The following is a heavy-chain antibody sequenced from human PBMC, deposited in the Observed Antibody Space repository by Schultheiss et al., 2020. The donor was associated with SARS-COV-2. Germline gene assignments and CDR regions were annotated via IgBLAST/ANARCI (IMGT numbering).Heavy chain of an antibody. J-gene: IGHJ5*02. CDR3: ARDTVTTLGWFDP. V-gene: IGHV4-61*08. D-gene: IGHD4-11*01. Sequence: GSLRLSCTVSGGSISSGGYYWSWIRQPPGKGLEWIGYIYYSGSTNYNPSLKSRVTISVDTSKNQFSLKLSSVTAADTAVYYCARDTVTTLGWFDPWGQGTLVTVSS. CDR2: IYYSGST. CDR1: GGSISSGGYY.